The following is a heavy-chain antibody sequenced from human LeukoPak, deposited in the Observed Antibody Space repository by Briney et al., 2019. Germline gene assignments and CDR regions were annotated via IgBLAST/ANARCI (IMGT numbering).Heavy chain of an antibody. Sequence: PGGSLRLSCAASGFTFSNYNMNWVRQAPGKGLEWVSCISISSNYIYYPDSVKGRFTISRDNAKNSLYLQMNSLRAEDTAVYYCARVGGGGLDYWGQGTLVTVSS. CDR3: ARVGGGGLDY. V-gene: IGHV3-21*01. CDR1: GFTFSNYN. D-gene: IGHD2-15*01. J-gene: IGHJ4*02. CDR2: ISISSNYI.